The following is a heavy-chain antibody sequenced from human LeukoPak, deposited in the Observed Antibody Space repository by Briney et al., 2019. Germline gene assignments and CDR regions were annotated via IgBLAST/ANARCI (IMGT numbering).Heavy chain of an antibody. CDR1: GSPFSDSW. CDR3: ARDRHYTMDA. CDR2: ITTDGSST. J-gene: IGHJ6*02. Sequence: GGSLRLSCAASGSPFSDSWMHWVRQTPGKGLLWVSLITTDGSSTSYADSVKGRFTISRDNAKNTLYLQMNSLRAEDTAAYYCARDRHYTMDAWGQGTTVTVSS. V-gene: IGHV3-74*01.